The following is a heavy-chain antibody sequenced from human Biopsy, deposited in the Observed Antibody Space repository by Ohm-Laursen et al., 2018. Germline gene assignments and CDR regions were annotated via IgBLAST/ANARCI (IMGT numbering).Heavy chain of an antibody. CDR2: VTGSGRST. V-gene: IGHV3-23*01. J-gene: IGHJ4*02. CDR1: GFTFSGYA. CDR3: ARSVGIMAAPIDY. D-gene: IGHD3-16*01. Sequence: LSLTCAASGFTFSGYAMSWVRQGPEKGLEWVLVVTGSGRSTYYTDSVKGRVSISRDNSTNTLYLQMNSLRVGDTAVYYCARSVGIMAAPIDYWGQGTLVIVSS.